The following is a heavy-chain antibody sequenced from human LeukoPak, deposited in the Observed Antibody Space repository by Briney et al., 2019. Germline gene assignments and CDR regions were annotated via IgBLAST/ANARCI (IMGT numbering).Heavy chain of an antibody. CDR3: ARRPNREEGFAYYFDY. Sequence: AESLKISCTGSGYSFSSDWIAWVRPMPGKGREWRGIIYPDESDTRYTPSFQGQVTISADKSINTAYLQWSSLKASNTATYYCARRPNREEGFAYYFDYWGQGTLVTVSS. CDR2: IYPDESDT. V-gene: IGHV5-51*01. J-gene: IGHJ4*02. CDR1: GYSFSSDW. D-gene: IGHD1-14*01.